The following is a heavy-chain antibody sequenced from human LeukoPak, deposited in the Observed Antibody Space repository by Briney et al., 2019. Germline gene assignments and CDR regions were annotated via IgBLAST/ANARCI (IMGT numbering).Heavy chain of an antibody. J-gene: IGHJ4*02. D-gene: IGHD1-20*01. CDR1: GGSISSYY. CDR2: IYTSGST. V-gene: IGHV4-4*07. Sequence: PSETLSLTCTVSGGSISSYYWSWIRQPAGKGLEWIGRIYTSGSTNYNPSLKSRVTTSVDTSKNQFSLKLSSVTAADTAVYYCARYHKWNDVLFFDYWGQGTLVTVSS. CDR3: ARYHKWNDVLFFDY.